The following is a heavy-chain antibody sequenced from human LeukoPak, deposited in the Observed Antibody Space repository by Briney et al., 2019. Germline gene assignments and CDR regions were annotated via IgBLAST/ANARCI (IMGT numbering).Heavy chain of an antibody. J-gene: IGHJ3*02. CDR2: ISAYNGNT. D-gene: IGHD3-22*01. CDR1: GYTFTSYG. Sequence: ASVNVSCKASGYTFTSYGISWVRQAPGQGREWMGWISAYNGNTNYAQKLQGRVTMTTDTSTSTAYMEMSSLRSEDMAVYYCARGNYFDSSGYTHRAFDIWGQGTLVTVSS. V-gene: IGHV1-18*03. CDR3: ARGNYFDSSGYTHRAFDI.